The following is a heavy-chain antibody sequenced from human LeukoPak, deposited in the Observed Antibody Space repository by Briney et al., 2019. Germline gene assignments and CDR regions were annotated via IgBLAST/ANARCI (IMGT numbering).Heavy chain of an antibody. CDR1: GGSISRYY. V-gene: IGHV4-59*01. CDR3: ARADGTWFDP. Sequence: SETLSLTCTASGGSISRYYWSWIRQPPGKGLEWIGYIYYSGSTNYNPSLKSRVTISVDTSKNQFSLKLSSVTAADTAVYYCARADGTWFDPWGQGTLVTVSS. CDR2: IYYSGST. D-gene: IGHD6-13*01. J-gene: IGHJ5*02.